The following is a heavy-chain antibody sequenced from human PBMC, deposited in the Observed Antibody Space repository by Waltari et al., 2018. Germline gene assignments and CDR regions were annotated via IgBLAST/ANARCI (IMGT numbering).Heavy chain of an antibody. V-gene: IGHV4-34*01. CDR3: ARGWLQVAPPYYYYMDV. Sequence: QVQLLQWGAGLLKPSETLSLTCAVYGGSFRGSYWIWLRQLPGKGREWLREINHNASPDYNPSLKSRATISIETSKNQFPLKLDSVTAADTGVYYCARGWLQVAPPYYYYMDVWDRGTAVTVSS. CDR1: GGSFRGSY. J-gene: IGHJ6*03. D-gene: IGHD6-19*01. CDR2: INHNASP.